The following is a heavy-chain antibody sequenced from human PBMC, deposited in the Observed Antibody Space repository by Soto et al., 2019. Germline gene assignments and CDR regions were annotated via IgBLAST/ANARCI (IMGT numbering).Heavy chain of an antibody. V-gene: IGHV4-31*03. CDR3: ARVIAAVSNWFDP. Sequence: SEILSLTCTVSGGSISSGDYYWSWIRQHPGKGLEWIGYIYYSGSTYYNPSLKSRVTISVDTSKNQFSLKLSSVTAADTAVYYCARVIAAVSNWFDPWGQGTLVTVSS. D-gene: IGHD6-13*01. CDR1: GGSISSGDYY. J-gene: IGHJ5*02. CDR2: IYYSGST.